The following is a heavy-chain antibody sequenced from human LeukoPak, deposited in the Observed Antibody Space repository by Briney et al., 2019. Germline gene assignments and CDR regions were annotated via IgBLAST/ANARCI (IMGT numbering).Heavy chain of an antibody. V-gene: IGHV3-23*01. CDR1: GFTFSSYA. D-gene: IGHD6-19*01. Sequence: AGGSLRLSCAASGFTFSSYAMSWVRQAPGKGLEWVSAISGSGGSTYFADSVQGRFTLSRDNSKNTMSMQMNSLRAEDTAVYYCAKGAYSSGWYEFFNYWGQGTLVTVSS. CDR3: AKGAYSSGWYEFFNY. CDR2: ISGSGGST. J-gene: IGHJ4*02.